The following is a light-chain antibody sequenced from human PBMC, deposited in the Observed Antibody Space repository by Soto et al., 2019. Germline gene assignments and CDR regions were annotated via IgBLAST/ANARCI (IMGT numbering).Light chain of an antibody. CDR1: SSNIGAGYD. V-gene: IGLV1-40*01. Sequence: QSVLTQPPSVSWAPGQRGTISCTWSSSNIGAGYDVHWYQQLPGTAPKLLIYGNSNRPSGVPDRFSGSKSGTSASLAITGLQAEDEADYYCQSYDSSLSGRGFGGGTKLTVL. J-gene: IGLJ3*02. CDR2: GNS. CDR3: QSYDSSLSGRG.